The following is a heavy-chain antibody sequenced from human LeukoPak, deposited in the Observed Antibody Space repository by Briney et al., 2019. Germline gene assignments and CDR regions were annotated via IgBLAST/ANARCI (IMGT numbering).Heavy chain of an antibody. Sequence: SQTLSLTCAISGDSVSSSSATWNWIRQSPSRGLEWLGRTYDRSKWYNDYAISVKSRLIITPDTSKNQFSLQLNSVTPEDTAVYYCARVEDCTNGVCYSWTNAFDIWGQGTMVTVSS. J-gene: IGHJ3*02. V-gene: IGHV6-1*01. CDR1: GDSVSSSSAT. CDR3: ARVEDCTNGVCYSWTNAFDI. D-gene: IGHD2-8*01. CDR2: TYDRSKWYN.